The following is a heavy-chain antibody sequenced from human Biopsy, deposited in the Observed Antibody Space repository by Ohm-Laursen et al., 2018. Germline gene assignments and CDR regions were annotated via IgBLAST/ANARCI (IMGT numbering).Heavy chain of an antibody. J-gene: IGHJ4*02. V-gene: IGHV4-59*08. CDR1: GGSINSYY. CDR2: IYYTGST. D-gene: IGHD2-8*01. CDR3: ARRNYRNGFKFDF. Sequence: SDTLSLTCTVSGGSINSYYWSWIRQPPGKGPEWIGYIYYTGSTNYSPSLESRVIMSVDTSKNQFSLRLSSVTAADTAVYYCARRNYRNGFKFDFWGQGTLVTVSS.